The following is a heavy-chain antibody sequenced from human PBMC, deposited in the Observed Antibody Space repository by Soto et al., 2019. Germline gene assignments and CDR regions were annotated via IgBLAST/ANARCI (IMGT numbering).Heavy chain of an antibody. J-gene: IGHJ3*02. CDR1: GFTFSSYA. D-gene: IGHD4-17*01. Sequence: EVPLLESGGGLVQPGGSLRLSCAASGFTFSSYAMSWVRQAPGKGLEWVSAISGSGGSTYYAESVKGRFTISRDNSKNTLYLQMNSLRAEDTAVYYCAKDHHGDFAFDIWGQGTMVTVSS. CDR3: AKDHHGDFAFDI. V-gene: IGHV3-23*01. CDR2: ISGSGGST.